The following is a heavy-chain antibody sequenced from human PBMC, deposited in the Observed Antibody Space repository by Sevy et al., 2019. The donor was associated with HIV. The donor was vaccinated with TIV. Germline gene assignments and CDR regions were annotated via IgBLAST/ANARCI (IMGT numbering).Heavy chain of an antibody. J-gene: IGHJ6*02. CDR1: EFTFRNYG. CDR2: VSDDGRDK. Sequence: GGSLRLSCEASEFTFRNYGLHWVRQAPGKGLEWVAFVSDDGRDKDYADSVKGRFSIFRDNSKNTLYLQINSLQPEDTAMYYCARDLGAGWFYGMDVWGQGTTVTVSS. D-gene: IGHD3-10*01. CDR3: ARDLGAGWFYGMDV. V-gene: IGHV3-30*04.